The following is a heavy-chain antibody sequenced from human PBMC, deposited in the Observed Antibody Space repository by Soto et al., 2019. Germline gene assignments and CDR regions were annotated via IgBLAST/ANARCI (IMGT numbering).Heavy chain of an antibody. Sequence: PSETLSLTCIVSGDSVTSGSYYWTWLRQPPGKGLEWIGYISYTGRTKYNPSPQSRVTISVDTSKNDFSLNLSSVTAADTAVYFCAREWGLLPYYVMNVWGHGTAVTVSS. CDR1: GDSVTSGSYY. V-gene: IGHV4-61*03. D-gene: IGHD7-27*01. CDR3: AREWGLLPYYVMNV. J-gene: IGHJ6*02. CDR2: ISYTGRT.